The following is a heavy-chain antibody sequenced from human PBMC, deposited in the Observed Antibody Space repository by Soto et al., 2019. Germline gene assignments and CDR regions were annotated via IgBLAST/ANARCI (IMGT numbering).Heavy chain of an antibody. CDR3: ATAGFGRSYYYMDV. Sequence: SVKVSCKASGGTFGSYTISWVRQAPGQGLEWMGRIIPILGIANYAQKFQGRVTITADKSTSTAYMELSSLRSEDTAVYYCATAGFGRSYYYMDVWGKGTTVTVSS. CDR1: GGTFGSYT. J-gene: IGHJ6*03. V-gene: IGHV1-69*02. CDR2: IIPILGIA. D-gene: IGHD3-10*01.